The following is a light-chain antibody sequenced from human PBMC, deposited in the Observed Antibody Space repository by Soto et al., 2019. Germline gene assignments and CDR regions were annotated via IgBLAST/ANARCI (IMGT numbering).Light chain of an antibody. J-gene: IGLJ2*01. CDR2: DDH. CDR3: GTWDLSLNAGV. Sequence: QSVLTQPPSVSAAPGQKVTISCSGSTSNIGKNAVAWYQHFPGRAPKLLIHDDHERPSDIPDRFSASRSGTSATLAIAGLQTGDEADYYCGTWDLSLNAGVFGGGTMLTVL. V-gene: IGLV1-51*01. CDR1: TSNIGKNA.